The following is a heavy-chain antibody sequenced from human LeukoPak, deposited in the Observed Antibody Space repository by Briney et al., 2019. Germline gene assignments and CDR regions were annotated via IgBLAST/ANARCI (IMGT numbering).Heavy chain of an antibody. D-gene: IGHD3-22*01. CDR2: INPNTGGT. J-gene: IGHJ3*02. CDR1: GYTFTGYY. V-gene: IGHV1-2*02. CDR3: ARDFVRFYYDSSGYYYGADAFDI. Sequence: GASVKVSCKASGYTFTGYYMHWVRQAPGQGLERMGWINPNTGGTNYAQKFQGRVTMTRDTSISTAYMELSRLRSDDTAVYYCARDFVRFYYDSSGYYYGADAFDIWGQGTMVTVSS.